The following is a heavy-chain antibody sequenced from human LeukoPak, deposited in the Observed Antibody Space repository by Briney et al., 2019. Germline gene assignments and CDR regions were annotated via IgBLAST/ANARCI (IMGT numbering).Heavy chain of an antibody. CDR3: ARHVGSTELDLEYYFDY. D-gene: IGHD1-1*01. Sequence: GESLKISCKGSRYSFTSYWIGWVRQMPGKGLEWMGIIYPGDSGTRYSPSFQGQVTISADKSISTAYLQWSSLKASDTAMYYCARHVGSTELDLEYYFDYWGQGTLVTVSS. CDR2: IYPGDSGT. V-gene: IGHV5-51*01. CDR1: RYSFTSYW. J-gene: IGHJ4*02.